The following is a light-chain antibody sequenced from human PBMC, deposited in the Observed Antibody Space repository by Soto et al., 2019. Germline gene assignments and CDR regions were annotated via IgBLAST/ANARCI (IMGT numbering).Light chain of an antibody. J-gene: IGKJ5*01. CDR1: QGISTN. CDR3: QQYTNWPPPIT. CDR2: GAS. V-gene: IGKV3-15*01. Sequence: IVMTQSPAILSVSPGERAVLSCRASQGISTNLAWYQQKPGQAPRLLIYGASTRATDIPARFSGSGSGTDFALTINSLQSEDFALYYCQQYTNWPPPITFGQGTRLEIK.